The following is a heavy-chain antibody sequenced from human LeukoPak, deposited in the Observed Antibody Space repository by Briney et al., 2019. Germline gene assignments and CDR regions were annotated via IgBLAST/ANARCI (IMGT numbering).Heavy chain of an antibody. CDR2: IISDGSSI. J-gene: IGHJ4*02. D-gene: IGHD6-19*01. Sequence: GGSLRLSCATSDFTFSSHWMHRVRQAPGKGLVWVSRIISDGSSISYADSVKGRFTISRDNAKNTLYLQMNSLRAEDTAVYYCARGHVAGTDRHWDYWGQGALVTVSS. V-gene: IGHV3-74*01. CDR3: ARGHVAGTDRHWDY. CDR1: DFTFSSHW.